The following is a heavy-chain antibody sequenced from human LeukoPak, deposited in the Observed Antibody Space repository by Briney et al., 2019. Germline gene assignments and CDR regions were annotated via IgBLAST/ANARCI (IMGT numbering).Heavy chain of an antibody. J-gene: IGHJ4*02. CDR1: GGSFSGYY. CDR3: ARGWGTAYGY. V-gene: IGHV4-34*01. D-gene: IGHD3-10*01. CDR2: INHSGST. Sequence: SETLSLTCAVYGGSFSGYYWSWNRQPPGKGLDWIGEINHSGSTNYNPSLKSRVTISVDTSKNQFSLKLSSVTAADTAVYYCARGWGTAYGYWGQGTLVTVSS.